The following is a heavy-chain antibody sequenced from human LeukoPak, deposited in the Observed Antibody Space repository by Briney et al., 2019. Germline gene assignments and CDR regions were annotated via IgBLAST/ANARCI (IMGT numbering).Heavy chain of an antibody. J-gene: IGHJ6*04. CDR1: GFTFSSYA. Sequence: GGSLRLSCAASGFTFSSYAMHWVRQAPGKGLEWVAVISYDGSNKYYADSVNGRFTIARDNSKNTLYLQMTSLRAEDTPVYYCASGSYEGLLYYHYGMDVWGKGNTVTVSS. V-gene: IGHV3-30-3*01. CDR3: ASGSYEGLLYYHYGMDV. CDR2: ISYDGSNK. D-gene: IGHD3-22*01.